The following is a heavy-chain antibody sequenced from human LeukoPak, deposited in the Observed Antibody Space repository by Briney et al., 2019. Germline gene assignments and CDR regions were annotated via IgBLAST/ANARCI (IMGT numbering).Heavy chain of an antibody. J-gene: IGHJ6*02. Sequence: GGSLRLSCAASGFTVSSNYMSWVRQAPGKGLEWVSVIYSGGSTYYADSVKGRFTISRDNSKNTLYLQMNSLRAEDTAVYYCARDPGYGPLSYYGMDVWGQGTTVTVSS. CDR3: ARDPGYGPLSYYGMDV. V-gene: IGHV3-66*01. CDR1: GFTVSSNY. CDR2: IYSGGST. D-gene: IGHD5-12*01.